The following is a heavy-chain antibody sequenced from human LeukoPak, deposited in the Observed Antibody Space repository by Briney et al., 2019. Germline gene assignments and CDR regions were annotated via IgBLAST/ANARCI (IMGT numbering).Heavy chain of an antibody. D-gene: IGHD3-22*01. CDR3: ADGYLMDY. CDR1: GGTICSGSYY. J-gene: IGHJ4*02. V-gene: IGHV4-61*02. Sequence: SQTLSFTCTGSGGTICSGSYYWSWIRQPAGKGLEWIGRIYTSGSTNYNPSLKSRVTISVDTSKNQFSLKLSSVTAADTAVHYCADGYLMDYWGQGTLVTVSS. CDR2: IYTSGST.